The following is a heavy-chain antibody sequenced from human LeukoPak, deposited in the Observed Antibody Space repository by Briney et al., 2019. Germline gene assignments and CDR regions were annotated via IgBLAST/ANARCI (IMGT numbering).Heavy chain of an antibody. D-gene: IGHD3-9*01. V-gene: IGHV4-59*11. CDR3: AKDLEYYDILTGPSYYYGMDV. CDR2: IYYSGST. J-gene: IGHJ6*02. Sequence: SETLSLTCTVSGGSISSHYWSWIRQPPGKGLEWIGYIYYSGSTNYNPSLKSRVTISVDTSKNQFSLKLSSVTAADTAVYYCAKDLEYYDILTGPSYYYGMDVWGQGTTVTVSS. CDR1: GGSISSHY.